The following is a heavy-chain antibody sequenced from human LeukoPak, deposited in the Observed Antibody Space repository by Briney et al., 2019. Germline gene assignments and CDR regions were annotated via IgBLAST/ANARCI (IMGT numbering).Heavy chain of an antibody. Sequence: PGGSLRLSCTVSGFTLSSYEMSWIRQAPGKGLEWVSSIDYDGGSGHYADSVKGRFTISRDNAKNSLYLQMNSLRAEDTAVYYCASIRMGAAAGYDPYYFDCWGQGTLVTVSS. J-gene: IGHJ4*02. CDR3: ASIRMGAAAGYDPYYFDC. CDR1: GFTLSSYE. D-gene: IGHD6-13*01. V-gene: IGHV3-48*03. CDR2: IDYDGGSG.